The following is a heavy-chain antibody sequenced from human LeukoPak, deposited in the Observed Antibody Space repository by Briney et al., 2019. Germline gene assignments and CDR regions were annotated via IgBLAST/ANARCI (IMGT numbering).Heavy chain of an antibody. CDR3: AERGYSGYDNQRYYYYGMDV. CDR1: GGPFSGYY. J-gene: IGHJ6*04. V-gene: IGHV4-34*01. Sequence: PSETLSLTCAVYGGPFSGYYWSWIRQPPGKGLEWIGEINHSGSTNYNPSLKSRVTISVDTSKNQFSLKLSSVTAADTAVYYCAERGYSGYDNQRYYYYGMDVWGKGTTVTVSS. CDR2: INHSGST. D-gene: IGHD5-12*01.